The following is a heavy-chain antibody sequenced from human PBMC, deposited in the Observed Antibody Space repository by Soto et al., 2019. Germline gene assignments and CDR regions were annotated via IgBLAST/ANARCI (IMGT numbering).Heavy chain of an antibody. Sequence: QVQLQESGPGLVKPSETLSLTCTVSGGSISNHYWSWIRQPPGKGLEWIGYIYYNGNTNYNPSLKSRVTMSVDTSKNQSSLKFSSVTAADTAVYYCTRANWYSEYWGQGTLVTASS. CDR1: GGSISNHY. D-gene: IGHD7-27*01. J-gene: IGHJ4*02. V-gene: IGHV4-59*11. CDR2: IYYNGNT. CDR3: TRANWYSEY.